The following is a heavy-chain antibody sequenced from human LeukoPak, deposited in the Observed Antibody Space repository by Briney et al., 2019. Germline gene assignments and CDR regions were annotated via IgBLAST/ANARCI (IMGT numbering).Heavy chain of an antibody. J-gene: IGHJ4*02. Sequence: GSLRLSCAASGFTFSSYSMNWVRKAPGKGLEWVSYISSSGSTIYYADSVKGRFTISRDNAKNSLYLQMNSLRAEDTAVYYCARGDSGSYYFDYWGQGTLVTVSS. CDR3: ARGDSGSYYFDY. D-gene: IGHD1-26*01. CDR2: ISSSGSTI. V-gene: IGHV3-48*04. CDR1: GFTFSSYS.